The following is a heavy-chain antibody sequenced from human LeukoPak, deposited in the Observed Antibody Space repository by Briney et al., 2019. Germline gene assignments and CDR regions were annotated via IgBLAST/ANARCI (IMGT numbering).Heavy chain of an antibody. CDR3: ARRAGEYSHPYDY. V-gene: IGHV3-53*01. CDR1: GFTFNRYE. J-gene: IGHJ4*02. CDR2: IYSGGNT. D-gene: IGHD2/OR15-2a*01. Sequence: GGSLRLSCAASGFTFNRYEMNWVRQAPGKGLEWVSFIYSGGNTHYSDSVKGRFTISRDNSKNTLYLQMNSLRAEDTAVYYCARRAGEYSHPYDYWGQGTLVTVSS.